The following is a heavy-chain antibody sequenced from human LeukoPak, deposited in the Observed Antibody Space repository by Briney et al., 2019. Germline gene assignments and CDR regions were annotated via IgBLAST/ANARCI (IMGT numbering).Heavy chain of an antibody. Sequence: GGSLRLSWAASGFTFSNYWMTWVRRAPGKGLEWVAHINQDGSKEYYMDSVKARFTISRDNAKNSLSLQMNSLRAEDTAVYYCVRDGGVSGYDLLDYWGQGTLVTVSS. CDR1: GFTFSNYW. J-gene: IGHJ4*02. V-gene: IGHV3-7*01. CDR2: INQDGSKE. D-gene: IGHD5-12*01. CDR3: VRDGGVSGYDLLDY.